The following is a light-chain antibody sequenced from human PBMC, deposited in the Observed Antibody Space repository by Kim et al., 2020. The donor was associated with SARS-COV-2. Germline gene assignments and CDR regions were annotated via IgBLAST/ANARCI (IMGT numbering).Light chain of an antibody. CDR1: KLGSKF. CDR2: QDA. CDR3: QAWDSNTVV. V-gene: IGLV3-1*01. J-gene: IGLJ2*01. Sequence: SYELTQPPSVSVSPGETATITCSGDKLGSKFACWYQQKPGQSPVLVIYQDAKRTSGIPERFSGSNSGSTATLTVGGTQAMDEAVYYCQAWDSNTVVFGGG.